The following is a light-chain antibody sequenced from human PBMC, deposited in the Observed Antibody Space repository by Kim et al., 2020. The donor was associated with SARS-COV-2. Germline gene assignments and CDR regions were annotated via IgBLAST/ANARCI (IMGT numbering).Light chain of an antibody. Sequence: CDLSSGYSNYKVDWYQQRPGKGPRFVMRVGTGGIVGSKGDGIPDRFSVLGSGLNRYLTIKNIQEEDESDYHCGADHGSGSNFVVVFGGGTQLTVL. CDR1: SGYSNYK. J-gene: IGLJ2*01. CDR3: GADHGSGSNFVVV. V-gene: IGLV9-49*01. CDR2: VGTGGIVG.